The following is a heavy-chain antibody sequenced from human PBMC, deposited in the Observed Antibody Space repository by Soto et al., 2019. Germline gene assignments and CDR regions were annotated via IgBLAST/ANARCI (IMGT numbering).Heavy chain of an antibody. J-gene: IGHJ6*02. V-gene: IGHV3-15*07. Sequence: EVQLVKSGGGLVKPGGSLRLSCAASGFTFTNAWMNWVRQAPGKGLEWVGRIKSKTDGGTTDYAAPVKGRFTISRDDSNNTLYLQMNSLKTEDTAVYYCTTGWFGELLPYAMDVWCQGTTVTVSS. CDR3: TTGWFGELLPYAMDV. CDR1: GFTFTNAW. CDR2: IKSKTDGGTT. D-gene: IGHD3-10*01.